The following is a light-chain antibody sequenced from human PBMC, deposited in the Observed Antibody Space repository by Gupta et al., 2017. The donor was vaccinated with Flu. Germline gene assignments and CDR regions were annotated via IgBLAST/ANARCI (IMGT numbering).Light chain of an antibody. CDR2: DDT. CDR1: NIGSRT. CDR3: QLWGGDHAV. J-gene: IGLJ7*01. V-gene: IGLV3-21*02. Sequence: YVLTQPPSVSVAPGQTARITCGVDNIGSRTVHWYQQRPGQAPILVVYDDTDRPSGIPERFSGYISGNTATLTITRVEGGDEADYYCQLWGGDHAVFGGGTQLTVL.